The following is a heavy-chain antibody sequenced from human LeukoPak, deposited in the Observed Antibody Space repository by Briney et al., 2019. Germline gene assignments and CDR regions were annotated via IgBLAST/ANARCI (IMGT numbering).Heavy chain of an antibody. Sequence: PSETLSLTCAVYGGSFSGYYWSWIRQPPGKGLEWIGEINHSGSTNYNPSLKSRVTISLDTSKNQFSLKLRSMTAADTAVYYCARLGDGSGWLRAFDIWGQGTLVTVSS. J-gene: IGHJ3*02. D-gene: IGHD6-19*01. CDR3: ARLGDGSGWLRAFDI. V-gene: IGHV4-34*01. CDR1: GGSFSGYY. CDR2: INHSGST.